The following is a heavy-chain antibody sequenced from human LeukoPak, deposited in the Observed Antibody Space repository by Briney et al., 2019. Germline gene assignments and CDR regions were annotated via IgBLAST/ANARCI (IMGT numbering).Heavy chain of an antibody. J-gene: IGHJ5*02. V-gene: IGHV4-34*01. CDR2: INHSGST. CDR1: RFTFTNAW. CDR3: ARGRITGTIYNWFDP. Sequence: KSGGSLRLSCAASRFTFTNAWMSWVRQAPGKGLEWIGEINHSGSTNYNPSLKSRVTISVDTSKNQFSLKLSSVTAADTAVYYCARGRITGTIYNWFDPWGQGTLVTVSS. D-gene: IGHD1/OR15-1a*01.